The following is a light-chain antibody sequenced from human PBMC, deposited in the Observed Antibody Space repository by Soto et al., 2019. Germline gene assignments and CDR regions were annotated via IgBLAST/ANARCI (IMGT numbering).Light chain of an antibody. CDR1: QSISSSY. CDR3: QQYGSSSYT. V-gene: IGKV3-20*01. Sequence: EIVLTQSPGTLSLSPGERATLSCRASQSISSSYLAWYQQKPGQAPRLLLYAASSRATGIPDRFSGSGSGSDFTLTISRLETEDFAVYYCQQYGSSSYTCGQGTQLESK. CDR2: AAS. J-gene: IGKJ2*01.